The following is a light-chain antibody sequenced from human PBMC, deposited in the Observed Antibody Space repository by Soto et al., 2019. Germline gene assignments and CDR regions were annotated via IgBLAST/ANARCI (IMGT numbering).Light chain of an antibody. CDR1: SSNIGNNY. CDR3: SSWDNHLNGPV. CDR2: RNN. J-gene: IGLJ7*01. Sequence: QSAMTQPSSASGTHGQEVTISCSGSSSNIGNNYVYWYHQVPGKAPKLLIYRNNQRPSGVPDRFSGSKSDTSASLAITGLRSEDDGHYYCSSWDNHLNGPVFGGGTQLTVL. V-gene: IGLV1-47*01.